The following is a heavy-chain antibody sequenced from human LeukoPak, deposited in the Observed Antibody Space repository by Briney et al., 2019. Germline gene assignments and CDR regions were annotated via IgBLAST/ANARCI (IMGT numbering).Heavy chain of an antibody. CDR2: IKQDGSDK. CDR3: ARAVAENWFDP. CDR1: GFTFSSYW. V-gene: IGHV3-7*01. J-gene: IGHJ5*02. Sequence: GGSLRLSCAASGFTFSSYWMSWVRQAPGKGLEWVANIKQDGSDKYYVDSVKGRFTISRDNAKNSVYLQMNSLRAEDTALYYCARAVAENWFDPWGQGTLVTVS. D-gene: IGHD6-19*01.